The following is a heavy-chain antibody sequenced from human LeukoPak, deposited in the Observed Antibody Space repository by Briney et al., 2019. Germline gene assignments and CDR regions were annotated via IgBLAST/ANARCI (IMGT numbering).Heavy chain of an antibody. CDR1: GGSISRDY. J-gene: IGHJ1*01. D-gene: IGHD3-10*01. V-gene: IGHV4-59*08. CDR2: IYYSGST. CDR3: ARQTGYFRY. Sequence: PSETLSLTCTVSGGSISRDYWSWIRKPPGKGLEWIGHIYYSGSTNYNPSLKSRVTISVDTSKNQFSLKLNSVTAADTAVYYCARQTGYFRYWGQGTLVAVSS.